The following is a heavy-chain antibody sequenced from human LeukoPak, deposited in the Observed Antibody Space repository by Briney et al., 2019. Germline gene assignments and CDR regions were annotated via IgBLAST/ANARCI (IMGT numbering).Heavy chain of an antibody. D-gene: IGHD6-13*01. V-gene: IGHV3-23*01. Sequence: GGTLRLSCAASGFTFSSYGMSWVRQAPGKGLEWVSAISGSGGSTYYADSVKGRFTISRDNSKNTLYLQMNSLRAEDTAVYYCAKTHSSSWYLYYYYMDVWGKGTTVTVSS. CDR2: ISGSGGST. J-gene: IGHJ6*03. CDR3: AKTHSSSWYLYYYYMDV. CDR1: GFTFSSYG.